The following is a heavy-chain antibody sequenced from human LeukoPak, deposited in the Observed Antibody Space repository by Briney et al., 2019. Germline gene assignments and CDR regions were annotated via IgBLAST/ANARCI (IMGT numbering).Heavy chain of an antibody. CDR2: INPNSGGT. J-gene: IGHJ4*02. Sequence: ASAKVSCKASGYTFAGYYMHWGREAPGQGLWWMGWINPNSGGTNYAQKFQGRVTMTRDTSISTAYMELSRLRSDDTAVYYCAREPSYEGADYWGQGTLVTVSS. CDR1: GYTFAGYY. V-gene: IGHV1-2*02. CDR3: AREPSYEGADY. D-gene: IGHD3-3*01.